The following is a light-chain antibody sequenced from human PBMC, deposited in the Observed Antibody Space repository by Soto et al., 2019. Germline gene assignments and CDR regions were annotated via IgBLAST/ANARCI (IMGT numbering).Light chain of an antibody. CDR2: GAS. CDR1: QSISRY. J-gene: IGKJ1*01. CDR3: QQYGISPPT. Sequence: EIVLTQSPGTLSLSPGERATLSCRASQSISRYLAWYQQKPGQGPRLLIYGASSRATGTPDRFSGSGSGTDFTLTINRLEPEDFALYYCQQYGISPPTFGQGTKVDIK. V-gene: IGKV3-20*01.